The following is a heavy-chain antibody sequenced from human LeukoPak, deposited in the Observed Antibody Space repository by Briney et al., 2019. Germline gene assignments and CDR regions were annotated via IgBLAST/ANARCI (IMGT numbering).Heavy chain of an antibody. CDR3: ARVKYYYDSSGSGHDAFDI. CDR2: INHSAST. V-gene: IGHV4-34*01. D-gene: IGHD3-22*01. J-gene: IGHJ3*02. Sequence: SETLSLTCAVYGGSFSGYYWSWIRQPPGKGLEWSGEINHSASTNYNPSLKSRVTISVDTSKNQFSLKLSSVTAADTAVYYCARVKYYYDSSGSGHDAFDIWGQGTMVTVSS. CDR1: GGSFSGYY.